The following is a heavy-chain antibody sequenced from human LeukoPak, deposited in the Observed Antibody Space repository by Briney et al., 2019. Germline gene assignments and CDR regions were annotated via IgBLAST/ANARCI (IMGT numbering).Heavy chain of an antibody. CDR3: AIEMELRYFDY. V-gene: IGHV1-24*01. CDR1: GYSLTVFS. CDR2: FDPEDGET. D-gene: IGHD1-7*01. J-gene: IGHJ4*02. Sequence: GASVKVSCKVPGYSLTVFSMHWVRRAPGKGLEWMGSFDPEDGETIYAQKFQGRFPMTEDTSTDTAYMELSSLRSDDTALYYCAIEMELRYFDYWGQGTLVTVSS.